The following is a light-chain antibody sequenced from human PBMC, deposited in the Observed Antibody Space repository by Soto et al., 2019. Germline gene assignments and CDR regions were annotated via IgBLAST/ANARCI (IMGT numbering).Light chain of an antibody. CDR1: QSVSSNY. V-gene: IGKV3-20*01. Sequence: EIVLTQSPGTLSLSPGERATLSCRASQSVSSNYLAWYQQKPGQAPRLLIYGASIRATGIPDRFSGSGSGTDFTLTISRLEPEAFSVYYCQQYGGSPLTFGPGTKVDIK. CDR2: GAS. CDR3: QQYGGSPLT. J-gene: IGKJ3*01.